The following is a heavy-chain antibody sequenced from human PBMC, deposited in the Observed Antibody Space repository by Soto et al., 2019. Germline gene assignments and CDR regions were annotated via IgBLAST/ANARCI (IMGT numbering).Heavy chain of an antibody. D-gene: IGHD3-10*01. J-gene: IGHJ5*02. CDR3: ARHFFGSPFDP. V-gene: IGHV4-59*08. CDR2: VFYSGDT. CDR1: GGSMSPYY. Sequence: SETLSLTCTVSGGSMSPYYWSWIRQSPERGLEWIGYVFYSGDTNYNPSLQSRVTISVDTSMNHFSLKLTSVTAADTAVYYCARHFFGSPFDPWGPGILVTISS.